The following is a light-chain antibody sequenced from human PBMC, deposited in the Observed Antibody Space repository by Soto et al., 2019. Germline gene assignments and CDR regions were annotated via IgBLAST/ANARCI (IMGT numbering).Light chain of an antibody. V-gene: IGKV3-20*01. CDR3: QQYGSPLRT. J-gene: IGKJ4*01. Sequence: EIVLTQSPGTLSLSPGERATLSCRASQSVSSSYLAWYQQKPGQAPRLLIYGASSRATGIPDRFSGSGSGTDFTLTISRLEPEDFAVYYCQQYGSPLRTFGGGTKV. CDR2: GAS. CDR1: QSVSSSY.